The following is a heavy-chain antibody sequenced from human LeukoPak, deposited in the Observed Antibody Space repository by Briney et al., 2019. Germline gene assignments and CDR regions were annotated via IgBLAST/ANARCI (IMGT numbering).Heavy chain of an antibody. CDR1: GYSFTSYW. Sequence: GESLKISCKGSGYSFTSYWIGWVRQMPGKGLEWMGIIYPGDSDTRYSPSFQGQVTISADKSISTAYLQWSSLKASDTAMYYCARHAVSLDYGVYPAFDIWGQGTMVTVSS. V-gene: IGHV5-51*01. D-gene: IGHD4-17*01. J-gene: IGHJ3*02. CDR2: IYPGDSDT. CDR3: ARHAVSLDYGVYPAFDI.